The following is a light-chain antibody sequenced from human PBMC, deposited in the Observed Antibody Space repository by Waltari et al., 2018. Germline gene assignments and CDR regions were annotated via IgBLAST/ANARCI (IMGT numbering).Light chain of an antibody. V-gene: IGLV1-44*01. Sequence: QSVLTQPPSVSGTPGQRVTISCSGSSSSIGNNNVNWYQQLPGTVPRLLIYNNMVRPTVCPDRFSGSKSGTSASLVITGLQSEDEADYYCAAWHDSLNGVAFGGGTKVTVL. CDR2: NNM. CDR3: AAWHDSLNGVA. J-gene: IGLJ2*01. CDR1: SSSIGNNN.